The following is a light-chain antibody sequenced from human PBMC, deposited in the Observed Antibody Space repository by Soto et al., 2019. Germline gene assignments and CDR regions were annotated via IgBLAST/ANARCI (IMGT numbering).Light chain of an antibody. CDR1: QSVSSN. Sequence: EIVMTQSPATLSVSPGERATLSCRASQSVSSNLAWYQQKPGHAPRLLIYGASTRATGIPARFSGSGSGTEYTLTIRNLQSEDFAVYYCQQYNNWPWTFGQGTKVEIK. J-gene: IGKJ1*01. V-gene: IGKV3-15*01. CDR2: GAS. CDR3: QQYNNWPWT.